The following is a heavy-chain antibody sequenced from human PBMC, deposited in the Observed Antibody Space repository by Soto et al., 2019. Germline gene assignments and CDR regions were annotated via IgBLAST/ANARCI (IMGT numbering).Heavy chain of an antibody. D-gene: IGHD2-2*01. CDR3: ALVEGGRIVTVPASSHRRNNWLAP. CDR2: IFHRGDT. J-gene: IGHJ5*02. Sequence: SETLSLTCPVYGGSLSGYWWTCIRQSPWKGLEWIGEIFHRGDTNYSPSLKGRVTMSVDTMKNQFSLKLTSVTAADTAVYYCALVEGGRIVTVPASSHRRNNWLAPWGQGTTVTVSS. CDR1: GGSLSGYW. V-gene: IGHV4-34*12.